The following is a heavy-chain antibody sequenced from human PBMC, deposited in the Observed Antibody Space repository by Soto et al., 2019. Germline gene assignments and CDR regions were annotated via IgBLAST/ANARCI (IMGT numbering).Heavy chain of an antibody. J-gene: IGHJ6*02. Sequence: GGSLRLSCAASGFTFSSYGMHWVRQAPGKGLEWVAVIWYDGSNKYYADSVKGRFTISRDNSKNTLYLQMNSLRAEDTAVYYCARNAVDTAMDTRYYYYGMDVWGQGTTVTVSS. V-gene: IGHV3-33*01. CDR3: ARNAVDTAMDTRYYYYGMDV. CDR1: GFTFSSYG. D-gene: IGHD5-18*01. CDR2: IWYDGSNK.